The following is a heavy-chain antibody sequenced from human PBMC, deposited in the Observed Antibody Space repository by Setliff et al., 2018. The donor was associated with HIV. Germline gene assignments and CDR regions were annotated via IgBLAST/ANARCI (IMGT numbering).Heavy chain of an antibody. Sequence: GASVKVSCKASGYSFARYGLSWVRQAPGQGLEWMGWISGFNGNTKYAQSFQDRVAVTTETATSTAYMEMSSLRDEDTAVYLCANLWELGAWGQGTLVTVSS. CDR3: ANLWELGA. D-gene: IGHD3-16*01. J-gene: IGHJ5*02. CDR2: ISGFNGNT. V-gene: IGHV1-18*01. CDR1: GYSFARYG.